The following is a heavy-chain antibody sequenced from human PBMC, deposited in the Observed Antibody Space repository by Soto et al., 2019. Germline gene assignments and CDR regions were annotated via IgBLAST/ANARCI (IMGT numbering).Heavy chain of an antibody. CDR2: IDNAGSSA. Sequence: EVQLVESGGGLVQPGGSLRLSCAASGFTFSIYWMHWVRQAPGKGPVWVSGIDNAGSSARYADSVKGRFTISRDNAKNTVYLQMNSLRAEDTAVYYCTRVGGSVSGMDVWGQGTTVTVSS. CDR1: GFTFSIYW. V-gene: IGHV3-74*01. J-gene: IGHJ6*02. CDR3: TRVGGSVSGMDV. D-gene: IGHD1-26*01.